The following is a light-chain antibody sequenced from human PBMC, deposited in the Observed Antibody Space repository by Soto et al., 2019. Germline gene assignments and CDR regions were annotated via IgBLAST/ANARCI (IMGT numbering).Light chain of an antibody. CDR1: QNIRSR. CDR3: QQSYSTLTWT. Sequence: DIQMTQSPSTLPASVGDRVTITCRASQNIRSRLAWFQQKPWKAPKLLIYDASSLESGVPSRFSGSGSGTDFTLTISSLQPEDFATYYGQQSYSTLTWTFGQGTKVDIK. CDR2: DAS. V-gene: IGKV1-39*01. J-gene: IGKJ1*01.